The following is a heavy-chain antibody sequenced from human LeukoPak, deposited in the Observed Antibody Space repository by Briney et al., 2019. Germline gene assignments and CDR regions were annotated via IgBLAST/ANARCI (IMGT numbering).Heavy chain of an antibody. CDR1: GGTFSSYA. CDR3: ARSGCSSTSCYQADY. D-gene: IGHD2-2*01. Sequence: GASVKVSCKASGGTFSSYAISWVRQAPGQGLEWMGGIIPIFGTANYAQKFQGRVTITADKSTSTAYMELSSLRSDDTAVYYCARSGCSSTSCYQADYWGQGTLVTVSS. CDR2: IIPIFGTA. J-gene: IGHJ4*02. V-gene: IGHV1-69*06.